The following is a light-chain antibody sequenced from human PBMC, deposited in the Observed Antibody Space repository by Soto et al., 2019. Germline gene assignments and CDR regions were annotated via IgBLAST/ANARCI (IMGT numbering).Light chain of an antibody. Sequence: DIQMTQSPSTLSASVGDRVTITCRASQSISNWLAWYQQKPGKAPKLLIYDAFSFYSGVPSRFSGSGSWTEFTLTISSLQPDDFATYHCQQYNSYSLFGQGTKLEIK. J-gene: IGKJ2*01. CDR1: QSISNW. V-gene: IGKV1-5*01. CDR2: DAF. CDR3: QQYNSYSL.